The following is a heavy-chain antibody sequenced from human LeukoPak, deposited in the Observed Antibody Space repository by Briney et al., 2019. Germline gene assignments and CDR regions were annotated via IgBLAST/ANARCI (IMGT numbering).Heavy chain of an antibody. CDR3: ARGQVHDYVWGSYRYPFDY. CDR2: ISAYNGNT. CDR1: GYTFTSYG. V-gene: IGHV1-18*01. Sequence: APVKVSCKASGYTFTSYGISWVRQAPGQGLEWMGWISAYNGNTNYAQKLQGRVTMTTDTSTSTAYMELRSLRSDDTAVYYCARGQVHDYVWGSYRYPFDYWGQGTLVTVSS. J-gene: IGHJ4*02. D-gene: IGHD3-16*02.